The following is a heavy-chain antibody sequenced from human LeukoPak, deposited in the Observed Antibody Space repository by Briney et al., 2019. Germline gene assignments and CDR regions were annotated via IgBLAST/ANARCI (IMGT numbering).Heavy chain of an antibody. CDR1: GGSISSYY. J-gene: IGHJ1*01. CDR3: AKDRADCGGDCYSITFAEYFQH. V-gene: IGHV4-59*01. CDR2: IYYSGST. Sequence: SETLSLTCTVSGGSISSYYWSWIRQPPGKGLEWIGYIYYSGSTNYNPSLKSRVTISVDTSKNQFSLKLSSVTAADTAVYYCAKDRADCGGDCYSITFAEYFQHWGQGTLVTVSS. D-gene: IGHD2-21*02.